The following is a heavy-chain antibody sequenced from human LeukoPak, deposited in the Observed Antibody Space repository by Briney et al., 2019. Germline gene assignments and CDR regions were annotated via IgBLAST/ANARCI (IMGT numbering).Heavy chain of an antibody. D-gene: IGHD1-26*01. V-gene: IGHV4-38-2*02. CDR2: TYHSGRT. CDR3: ARDGRFPPEVLPRYFDY. CDR1: GYSISSGYY. J-gene: IGHJ4*02. Sequence: SETLSLTCTVSGYSISSGYYWGWIRQPPGKGLEWIGSTYHSGRTFYNPSLKSRVTISVDTSKNQFSLKLSSVTAADTAVYYCARDGRFPPEVLPRYFDYWGQGTLVTVSS.